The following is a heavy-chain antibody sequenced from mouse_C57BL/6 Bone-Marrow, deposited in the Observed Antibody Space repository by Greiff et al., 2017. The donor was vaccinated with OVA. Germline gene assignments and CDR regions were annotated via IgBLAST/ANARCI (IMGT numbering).Heavy chain of an antibody. CDR3: TRGVTTVVATRYWYFDV. Sequence: EVKVVESGEGLVKPGGSLKLSCAASGFTFSSYAMSWVRQTPEKRLEWVAYISSGGDYIYYADTVKGRFTISRDNARNTLYLQMSSLKSEDTAMYYCTRGVTTVVATRYWYFDVWGTGTTVTVSS. V-gene: IGHV5-9-1*02. J-gene: IGHJ1*03. D-gene: IGHD1-1*01. CDR2: ISSGGDYI. CDR1: GFTFSSYA.